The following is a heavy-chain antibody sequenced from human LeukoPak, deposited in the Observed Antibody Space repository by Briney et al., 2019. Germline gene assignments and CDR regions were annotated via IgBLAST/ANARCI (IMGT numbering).Heavy chain of an antibody. D-gene: IGHD3-22*01. CDR2: IYRDDTT. CDR3: ATAAYDSGSYIVNHDY. CDR1: GFTFSSYW. J-gene: IGHJ4*02. V-gene: IGHV3-53*01. Sequence: PGGSLRLSCAASGFTFSSYWMNWARQAPGKGLAWVSVIYRDDTTYYADSVKGRFTISRDNSKNTLYLQMSSLRAEDTAVYYCATAAYDSGSYIVNHDYWGQGTLVTVSS.